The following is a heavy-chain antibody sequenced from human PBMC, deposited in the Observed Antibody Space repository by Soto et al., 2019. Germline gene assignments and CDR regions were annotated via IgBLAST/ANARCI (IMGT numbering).Heavy chain of an antibody. J-gene: IGHJ1*01. Sequence: GASVKVSCKASGFTLTTYDIHWVRQAPGQRLEWMGWINGDNGNTKYSQKFQGRVTISRDTSASTAYMELRSLRSDDTAVYYCARDECSGGSCYSSHFQHWGQGTLVTVS. CDR1: GFTLTTYD. V-gene: IGHV1-3*01. CDR2: INGDNGNT. CDR3: ARDECSGGSCYSSHFQH. D-gene: IGHD2-15*01.